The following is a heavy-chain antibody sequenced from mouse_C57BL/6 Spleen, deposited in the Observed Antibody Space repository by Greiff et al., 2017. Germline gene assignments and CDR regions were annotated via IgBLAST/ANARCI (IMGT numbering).Heavy chain of an antibody. Sequence: VQLQQSVAELVRPGASVKLSCTASGFNIQNTYMHWVKQRPEQGLEWIGRIDPANGNTKYAPKFQGKATITADTSSNTAYLQLSSLTSEDTAIYYCARSTVVAPMDYWGQGTSVTVSS. CDR1: GFNIQNTY. D-gene: IGHD1-1*01. V-gene: IGHV14-3*01. CDR3: ARSTVVAPMDY. CDR2: IDPANGNT. J-gene: IGHJ4*01.